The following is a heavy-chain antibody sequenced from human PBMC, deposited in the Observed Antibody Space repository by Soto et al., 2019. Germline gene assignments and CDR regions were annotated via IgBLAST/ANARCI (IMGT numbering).Heavy chain of an antibody. V-gene: IGHV1-18*01. CDR3: ARGRSGDY. CDR2: ISAHNGNT. CDR1: GYTLTSYG. Sequence: QVHLVQSGAEVKKPGASVKVSCKASGYTLTSYGITWVRQAPGQGLEWMGWISAHNGNTDYAQKLQGRVIVTRDTSTSTAYMELRSLISDDTAVYYCARGRSGDYWGQGALVTVSS. J-gene: IGHJ4*02.